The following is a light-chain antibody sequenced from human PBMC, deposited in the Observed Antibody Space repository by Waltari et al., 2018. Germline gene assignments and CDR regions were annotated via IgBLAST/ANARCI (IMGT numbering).Light chain of an antibody. J-gene: IGKJ2*01. CDR3: LQDYTYPYT. CDR2: DAS. CDR1: QGIRSD. Sequence: AIQMTQSASSLSASVGDRVTITCRASQGIRSDFVRYQQKPGKAPKLLLYDASSLQSGVPSRFSGSGSGTDFTLTISSLQPEYFATYYCLQDYTYPYTFGQGTKLEIK. V-gene: IGKV1-6*01.